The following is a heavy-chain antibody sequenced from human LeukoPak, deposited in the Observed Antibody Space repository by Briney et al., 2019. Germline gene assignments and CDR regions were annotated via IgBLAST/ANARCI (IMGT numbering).Heavy chain of an antibody. CDR3: ARGGEGEYSSGWYDY. CDR2: IYYSGTT. J-gene: IGHJ4*02. V-gene: IGHV4-59*01. Sequence: SETMSLTCTVSGGSISSYYWSWIRQPPGKGLEWIGYIYYSGTTNYNPSLKSRVTISVATSKNQFSLNLSSVTAADKAVYYCARGGEGEYSSGWYDYWGQGTLVTVSS. D-gene: IGHD6-19*01. CDR1: GGSISSYY.